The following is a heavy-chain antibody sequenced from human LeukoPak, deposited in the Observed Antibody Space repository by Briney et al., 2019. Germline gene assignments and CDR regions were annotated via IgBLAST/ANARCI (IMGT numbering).Heavy chain of an antibody. V-gene: IGHV1-69*05. D-gene: IGHD2-2*03. J-gene: IGHJ5*02. Sequence: ASVKVSCKASGGTFSSYAISWVRQAPGQGLEWMGGIIPIFGKANYAQKFQGRVTITTDESTSTAYMELSSLRSEDTAVYYCAREARGYCSSTSCYVFHTWGQGTLVTVSS. CDR1: GGTFSSYA. CDR3: AREARGYCSSTSCYVFHT. CDR2: IIPIFGKA.